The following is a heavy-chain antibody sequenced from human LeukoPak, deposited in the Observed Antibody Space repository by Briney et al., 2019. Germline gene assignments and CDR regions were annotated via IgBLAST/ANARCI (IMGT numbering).Heavy chain of an antibody. CDR2: IYPGDSDT. CDR3: ARQGSSPLWYMDV. V-gene: IGHV5-51*01. D-gene: IGHD6-13*01. J-gene: IGHJ6*03. Sequence: GKSLKISCKGSGYSFTSYWIGWVRQMPGKGLEWMGIIYPGDSDTRYSPSFQGQVTISADKSISTAYLQWSSLKASDTAMYYCARQGSSPLWYMDVWGKGTTVTVSS. CDR1: GYSFTSYW.